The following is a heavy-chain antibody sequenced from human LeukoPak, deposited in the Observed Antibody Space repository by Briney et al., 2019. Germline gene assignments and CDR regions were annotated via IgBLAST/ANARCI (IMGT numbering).Heavy chain of an antibody. D-gene: IGHD1-26*01. V-gene: IGHV3-48*04. J-gene: IGHJ4*02. CDR1: GFTLTSDS. CDR3: AKGTVGAKY. Sequence: GGSLRLSCSASGFTLTSDSMNWVRQAPGKGLEWISYISSGATTTYYADSVKGRFTISRDNAGNSLYLQINSLRVDDTAVYYCAKGTVGAKYWGQGTLVIVSS. CDR2: ISSGATTT.